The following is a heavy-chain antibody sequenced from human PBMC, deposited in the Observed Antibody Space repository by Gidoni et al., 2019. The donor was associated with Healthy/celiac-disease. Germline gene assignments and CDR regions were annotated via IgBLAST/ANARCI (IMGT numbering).Heavy chain of an antibody. CDR3: VAVAGSSSVVDY. D-gene: IGHD6-19*01. J-gene: IGHJ4*02. V-gene: IGHV1-69*06. Sequence: GQGLEWMGGIIPIFGTANYAQKFQGRVTITADKSTSTAYMELSSLRSEDTAVYYCVAVAGSSSVVDYWGQGTLVTVSS. CDR2: IIPIFGTA.